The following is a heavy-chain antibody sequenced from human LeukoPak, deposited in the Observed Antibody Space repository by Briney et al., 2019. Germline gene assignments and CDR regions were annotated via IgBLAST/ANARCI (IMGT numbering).Heavy chain of an antibody. CDR1: GGSISSSSYY. J-gene: IGHJ3*02. D-gene: IGHD3-22*01. CDR3: ARGDYYDSSGYHNAFDI. V-gene: IGHV4-39*01. Sequence: SETLSLTCTVSGGSISSSSYYWGWMRQPPRKGLEWIGSIYYSGSTYYNPSLKSRVTISVDTSKNQFSLKLSSVTAADTAVYYCARGDYYDSSGYHNAFDIWGQGTMVTVSS. CDR2: IYYSGST.